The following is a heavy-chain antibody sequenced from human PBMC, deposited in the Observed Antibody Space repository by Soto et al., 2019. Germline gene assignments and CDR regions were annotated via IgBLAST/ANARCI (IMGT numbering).Heavy chain of an antibody. J-gene: IGHJ4*02. CDR2: ISSSSSYI. Sequence: PGGSLRLSCAASGFTFSIYSMNWVRHAPGKGLEWVSSISSSSSYIYYADSVKGRFTISRDNAKNSLYLQMNSLRAEDTAVYYCARLHDYSNYDGMRYFDYWGQGTLVTVSS. CDR1: GFTFSIYS. D-gene: IGHD4-4*01. CDR3: ARLHDYSNYDGMRYFDY. V-gene: IGHV3-21*01.